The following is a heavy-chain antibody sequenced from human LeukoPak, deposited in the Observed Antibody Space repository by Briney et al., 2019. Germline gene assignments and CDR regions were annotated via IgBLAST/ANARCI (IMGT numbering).Heavy chain of an antibody. CDR2: IYSGGST. Sequence: PGGPLRLSCAASGFTVSSNYMSWVRQAPGKGLEWVSVIYSGGSTYYADSVKGRFTISRDNSKNTLYLQMNSLRAEDTAVYYCARSLSRRYYDSSGVNWYFDLWGRGTLVTVSS. V-gene: IGHV3-66*01. D-gene: IGHD3-22*01. CDR3: ARSLSRRYYDSSGVNWYFDL. J-gene: IGHJ2*01. CDR1: GFTVSSNY.